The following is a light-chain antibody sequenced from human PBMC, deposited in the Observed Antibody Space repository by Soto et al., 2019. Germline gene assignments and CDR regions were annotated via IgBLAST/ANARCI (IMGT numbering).Light chain of an antibody. CDR2: DAS. CDR3: QQYNSYWT. J-gene: IGKJ1*01. V-gene: IGKV1-5*01. Sequence: DIQMTQSPYTLSPSVADRVTITCRASQSLSSWLAWYQQKPGKAPKLLIYDASSLETGVPSRLSGSGSGTEFTLTISRLQPSDFATYYCQQYNSYWTFGQGTKVDIK. CDR1: QSLSSW.